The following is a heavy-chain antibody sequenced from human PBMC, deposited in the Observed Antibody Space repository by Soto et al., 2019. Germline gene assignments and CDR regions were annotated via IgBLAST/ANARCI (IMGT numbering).Heavy chain of an antibody. D-gene: IGHD4-17*01. J-gene: IGHJ4*02. V-gene: IGHV1-18*01. CDR1: GYTFTSYG. CDR2: ISANNGNT. CDR3: ARDYGDYFLFTLHY. Sequence: QVQLVQSGAEVKKPGASVKVSCKASGYTFTSYGISWVRQAPGQGLEWMGWISANNGNTNHAQKLQGRVTMTTDTSTRTAYMELRSLRSDDTAVYYCARDYGDYFLFTLHYWGQATLVTVSS.